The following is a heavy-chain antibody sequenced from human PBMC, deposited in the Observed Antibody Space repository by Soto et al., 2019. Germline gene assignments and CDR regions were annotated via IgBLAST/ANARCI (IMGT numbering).Heavy chain of an antibody. CDR2: ISYDGSNK. J-gene: IGHJ6*02. CDR1: GFTFSSYG. V-gene: IGHV3-30*18. CDR3: AKCDYYYYYGMDV. Sequence: PGGSLRLSCAASGFTFSSYGMHWVRQAPGKGLEWVAVISYDGSNKYYADSVKGRFTISRDNSKNTLYQQMNSLRAEDTAVYYCAKCDYYYYYGMDVWGQGTTVTVSS.